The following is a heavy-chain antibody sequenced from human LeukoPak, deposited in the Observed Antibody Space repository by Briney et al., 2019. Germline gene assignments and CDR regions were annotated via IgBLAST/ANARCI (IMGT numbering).Heavy chain of an antibody. Sequence: ASVKVSCKVSGYTLTELSMHWVRQAPGKGLEWMGGFDPEDGETIYAQKFQGRVTMTEDTSTDTAYMELSSLRSEDTAVYYCATVRTYYDFWSGFPFFDYWGQGTLVTVSS. J-gene: IGHJ4*02. CDR2: FDPEDGET. D-gene: IGHD3-3*01. CDR1: GYTLTELS. V-gene: IGHV1-24*01. CDR3: ATVRTYYDFWSGFPFFDY.